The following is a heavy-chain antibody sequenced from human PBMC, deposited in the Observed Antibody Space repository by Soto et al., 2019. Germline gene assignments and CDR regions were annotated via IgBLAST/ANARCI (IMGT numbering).Heavy chain of an antibody. V-gene: IGHV3-23*01. CDR2: ISGSGGST. CDR3: AQGAVADTPGGVNDY. D-gene: IGHD6-19*01. J-gene: IGHJ4*02. CDR1: GFTFSSYA. Sequence: EVQLLESGGGLVQPGGSLRLSCAASGFTFSSYAMSWVRQAPGKGLEWVSAISGSGGSTYYADSVKGRFTISSDNSTNTLYLQMNSLRAEDTAVYYCAQGAVADTPGGVNDYWGQGTLVTVSS.